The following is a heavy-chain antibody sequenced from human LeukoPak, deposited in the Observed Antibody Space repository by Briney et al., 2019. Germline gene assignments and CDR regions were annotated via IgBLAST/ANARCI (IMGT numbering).Heavy chain of an antibody. D-gene: IGHD4-11*01. V-gene: IGHV3-11*04. CDR2: ISSSGSTV. Sequence: PGGSLRLSCAASGFTFSDYYMSWIRQAPGKGLEWISYISSSGSTVYFADSVKGRFTISRDNAKNSLYLQMNNLRAEDTAVYYCARDTAIRNSNYFQRSKGARYYYMDVWGKGTTVTVSS. CDR1: GFTFSDYY. CDR3: ARDTAIRNSNYFQRSKGARYYYMDV. J-gene: IGHJ6*03.